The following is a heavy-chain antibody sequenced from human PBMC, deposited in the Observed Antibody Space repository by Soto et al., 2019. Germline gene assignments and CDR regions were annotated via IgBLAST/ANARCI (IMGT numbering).Heavy chain of an antibody. V-gene: IGHV3-49*04. CDR1: GFTFGDYA. Sequence: GSLRLSCTASGFTFGDYAMSWVRQDAWKGLEWVGFIRSKAYGGTTEYAASVKGRFTTSRDDSKSIAYLQMNSLKTEDTAVYYCTSRPPMGYYYGMDFWGQGSTVIVSS. CDR2: IRSKAYGGTT. CDR3: TSRPPMGYYYGMDF. J-gene: IGHJ6*02.